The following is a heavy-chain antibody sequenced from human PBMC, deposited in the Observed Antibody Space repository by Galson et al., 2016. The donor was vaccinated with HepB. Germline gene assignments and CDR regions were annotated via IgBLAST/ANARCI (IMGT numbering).Heavy chain of an antibody. Sequence: SETLSLTCNVSGGSIRSNSQYWGWIRQPPGKGLVWIGSVFYSGNTYYNPSLECRVTVSVDTSKNQFSLKLTSVTATDTAVYYCARHISGFYHFFDSGGQGTLVTVSS. CDR2: VFYSGNT. V-gene: IGHV4-39*01. J-gene: IGHJ4*02. CDR1: GGSIRSNSQY. CDR3: ARHISGFYHFFDS. D-gene: IGHD3-22*01.